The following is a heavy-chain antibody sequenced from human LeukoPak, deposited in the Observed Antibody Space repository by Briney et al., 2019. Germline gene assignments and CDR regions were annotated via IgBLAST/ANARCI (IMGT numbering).Heavy chain of an antibody. Sequence: GGSLRLSCAASGFTFDDYAMHWVRQAPGKGLEWVSGISWNSGSIGYAESVKGRFTISRDNAKNSLYLQMNSLRAEDTALYYCARAGWDTAMVHFDYWGQGTLVTVSS. CDR3: ARAGWDTAMVHFDY. CDR1: GFTFDDYA. CDR2: ISWNSGSI. D-gene: IGHD5-18*01. V-gene: IGHV3-9*01. J-gene: IGHJ4*02.